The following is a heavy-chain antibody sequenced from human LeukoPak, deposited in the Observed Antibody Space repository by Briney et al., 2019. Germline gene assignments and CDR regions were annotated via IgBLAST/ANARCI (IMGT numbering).Heavy chain of an antibody. J-gene: IGHJ5*02. CDR2: IYYSGST. CDR3: ARFHGPQSDDFWSGTMLYNWFDP. Sequence: SETLSLTCTVYGASFSGYCWSWIRQHPGKGLEWIGYIYYSGSTYYNPSLKSRVTISVDTSKNQFSLKLSSVTAADTAVYYCARFHGPQSDDFWSGTMLYNWFDPWGQGTLVTVSS. CDR1: GASFSGYC. D-gene: IGHD3-3*01. V-gene: IGHV4-31*03.